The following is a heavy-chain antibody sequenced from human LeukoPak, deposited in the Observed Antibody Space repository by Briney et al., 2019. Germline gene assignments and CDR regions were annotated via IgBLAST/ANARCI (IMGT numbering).Heavy chain of an antibody. CDR3: ARVVRFLEWFDADY. Sequence: SETLSLTCTVSGGSISSGGYYWSWIRQHPGKGLEWIGYIYYSGSPYYNPSLKSRVTISVDTSKNQFSLKLSSVTAADTAVYYCARVVRFLEWFDADYWGQGTLVTVSS. V-gene: IGHV4-31*03. CDR1: GGSISSGGYY. J-gene: IGHJ4*02. D-gene: IGHD3-3*01. CDR2: IYYSGSP.